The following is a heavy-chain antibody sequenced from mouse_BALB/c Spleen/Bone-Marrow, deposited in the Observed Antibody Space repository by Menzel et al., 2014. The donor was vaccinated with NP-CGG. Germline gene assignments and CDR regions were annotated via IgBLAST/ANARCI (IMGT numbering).Heavy chain of an antibody. CDR3: TRGDDYDEEFAY. CDR1: GYTFTSYY. J-gene: IGHJ3*01. D-gene: IGHD2-4*01. V-gene: IGHV1S81*02. Sequence: VQLQQSGAELVKPGASVKLSCKASGYTFTSYYMYWVKQRPGQGLEWIGGINPSNGGTNFNEKFKSKATLTVDKSSSTAYMQLSNLTSEDSAVYYCTRGDDYDEEFAYWGQGTLVTVSA. CDR2: INPSNGGT.